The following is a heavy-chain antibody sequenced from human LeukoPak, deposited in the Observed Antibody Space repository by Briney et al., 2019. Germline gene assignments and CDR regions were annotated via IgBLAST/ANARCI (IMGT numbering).Heavy chain of an antibody. Sequence: PSETLSLTCAVYGGSFSGYYWSWIRQPPGKGLEWIGEINHSGSTNYNPSLKSRVTISVDTSTNQFSLKLSSVTAADAAVYYCARGGRYDSSGYYYLDYWGQGTLVTVSS. CDR1: GGSFSGYY. CDR2: INHSGST. J-gene: IGHJ4*02. D-gene: IGHD3-22*01. V-gene: IGHV4-34*01. CDR3: ARGGRYDSSGYYYLDY.